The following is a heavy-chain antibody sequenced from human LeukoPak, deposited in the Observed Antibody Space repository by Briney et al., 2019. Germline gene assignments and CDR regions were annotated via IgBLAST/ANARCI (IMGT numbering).Heavy chain of an antibody. D-gene: IGHD4-17*01. J-gene: IGHJ4*02. CDR1: GYTFTSYY. CDR2: INPSGGST. Sequence: ASVKVSCKASGYTFTSYYMHWVRQAPGQGLEWMGIINPSGGSTSYAQKFQGRVTMTRDTSTSTVYMELSGLRSEDTAVYYCARDPDRDKVLRSEYYFDYWGQGTLVTVSS. V-gene: IGHV1-46*01. CDR3: ARDPDRDKVLRSEYYFDY.